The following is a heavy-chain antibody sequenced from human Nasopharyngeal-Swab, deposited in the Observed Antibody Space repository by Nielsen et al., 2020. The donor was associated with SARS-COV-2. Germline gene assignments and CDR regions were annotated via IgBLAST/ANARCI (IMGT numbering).Heavy chain of an antibody. J-gene: IGHJ6*03. D-gene: IGHD3-3*01. CDR2: IKSKTDGGTT. CDR3: TTGGFPRVVFYYYYMDV. CDR1: GFTFSNAW. Sequence: GGSLRLSCAASGFTFSNAWMSWVRQAPGKGLEWVGRIKSKTDGGTTDYAAPVKGRFTISRDDSKNTLYLQMNSLKTEDTAVYYCTTGGFPRVVFYYYYMDVWGKGTTVTVSS. V-gene: IGHV3-15*01.